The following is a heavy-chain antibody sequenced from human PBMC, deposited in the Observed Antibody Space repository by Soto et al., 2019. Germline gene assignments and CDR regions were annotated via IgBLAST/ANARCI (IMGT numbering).Heavy chain of an antibody. D-gene: IGHD6-13*01. J-gene: IGHJ6*03. CDR3: ARDSSSWEDYYYYYMDV. CDR2: ISAYNGNT. V-gene: IGHV1-18*01. CDR1: GYTFTSYG. Sequence: QVQLVQSGAEVKKPGASVKVSCKASGYTFTSYGISWVRQAPGQGLEWMGWISAYNGNTNYAQKLQGRVTMTTDTPTSTAYMELRSLSSDDTAVYYCARDSSSWEDYYYYYMDVWGKGTTVTVSS.